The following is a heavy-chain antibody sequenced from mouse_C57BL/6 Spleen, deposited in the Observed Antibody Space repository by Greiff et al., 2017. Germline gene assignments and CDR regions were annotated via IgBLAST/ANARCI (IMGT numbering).Heavy chain of an antibody. D-gene: IGHD4-1*01. J-gene: IGHJ3*01. V-gene: IGHV1-5*01. CDR1: GYTFTSYW. CDR3: TRENGLGFAY. CDR2: IYPGNSDT. Sequence: EVKLMESGTVLARPGASVKMSCKTSGYTFTSYWMHWVKQRPGQGLEWIGAIYPGNSDTSYNQKFKGKAKLTAVTSASTAYMELSSLTNEDSAVYYCTRENGLGFAYWGQGTLVTVSA.